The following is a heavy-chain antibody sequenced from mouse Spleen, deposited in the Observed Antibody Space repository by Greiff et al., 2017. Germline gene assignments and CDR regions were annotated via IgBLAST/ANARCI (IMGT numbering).Heavy chain of an antibody. D-gene: IGHD1-1*01. V-gene: IGHV1-15*01. J-gene: IGHJ1*01. CDR1: GYTFTDYE. CDR2: IDPETGGT. CDR3: TRPTVVAPYWYFDV. Sequence: QVQLQQSGAELVRPGASVTLSCKASGYTFTDYEMHWVKQTPVHGLEWIGAIDPETGGTAYNQKFKGKAILTADKSSSTAYMELRSLTSEDSAVYYCTRPTVVAPYWYFDVWGAGTTVTVSS.